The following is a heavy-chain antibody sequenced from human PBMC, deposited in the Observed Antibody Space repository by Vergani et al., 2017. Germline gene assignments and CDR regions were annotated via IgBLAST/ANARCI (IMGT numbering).Heavy chain of an antibody. CDR2: TRNKANSYTT. V-gene: IGHV3-72*01. Sequence: EVQLVESGGGLVQPGGSLRLSCAASGFTFSDHYMDWVRQAPGKGLEWVGRTRNKANSYTTEYAASVKGRFTISRDDSKNSLYLQMNSLKTEDTAVYYCARAKSYYYDSYYYYYMDVWGKGTTVTVSS. D-gene: IGHD3-22*01. CDR1: GFTFSDHY. J-gene: IGHJ6*03. CDR3: ARAKSYYYDSYYYYYMDV.